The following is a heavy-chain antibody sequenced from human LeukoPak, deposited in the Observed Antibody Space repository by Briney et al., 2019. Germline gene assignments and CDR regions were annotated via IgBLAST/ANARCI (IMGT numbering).Heavy chain of an antibody. CDR3: ARQGGIAVAGSYFDY. CDR1: GYSFTSYW. Sequence: HGESLKISCKGSGYSFTSYWIGWVRQMPGEGLEWMGIIYPGDSDTRYSPSFQGQVTISADKSISTAYLQWSSLKASDTAMYYCARQGGIAVAGSYFDYWGQGTLVTVSS. V-gene: IGHV5-51*01. J-gene: IGHJ4*02. CDR2: IYPGDSDT. D-gene: IGHD6-19*01.